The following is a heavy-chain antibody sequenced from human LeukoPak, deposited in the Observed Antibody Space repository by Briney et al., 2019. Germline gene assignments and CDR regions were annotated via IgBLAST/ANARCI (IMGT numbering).Heavy chain of an antibody. CDR1: GFTFSDAW. CDR2: IQSKTDGGTT. V-gene: IGHV3-15*01. Sequence: PGGSLRLSCAPSGFTFSDAWMTWVRQAPGKGLECVGFIQSKTDGGTTDSATLVKGRFTVSRHDSKNTLYLQMNSLKTEDTAVYYCTTWSSQFDHWGQGTLVTVSS. CDR3: TTWSSQFDH. D-gene: IGHD6-6*01. J-gene: IGHJ4*02.